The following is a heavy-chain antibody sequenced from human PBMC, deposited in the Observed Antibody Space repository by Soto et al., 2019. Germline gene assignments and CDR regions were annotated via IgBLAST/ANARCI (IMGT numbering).Heavy chain of an antibody. J-gene: IGHJ6*02. Sequence: ETLSLTCAVYGGSFSGYYWSWIRQPPGKGLEWIGEINHSGSTNYNPSLKSRVTISVDTSKNQFSLKLSSVTAADTAVYYCARGRGMVYASYYYYYGMDVWGQGTTVTVSS. D-gene: IGHD2-8*01. V-gene: IGHV4-34*01. CDR2: INHSGST. CDR1: GGSFSGYY. CDR3: ARGRGMVYASYYYYYGMDV.